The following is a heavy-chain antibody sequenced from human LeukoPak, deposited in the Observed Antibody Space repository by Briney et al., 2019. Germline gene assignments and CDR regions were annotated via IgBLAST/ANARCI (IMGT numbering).Heavy chain of an antibody. CDR2: IIPIFGTA. J-gene: IGHJ4*02. Sequence: SVKVSCKASGGTFSSYAISWVRQAPGQGLEWMGGIIPIFGTANYAQKFQGRVTITTDESTSTAYMELSSLRSEDTAVYYCARDHLPYYYDSSGYCYFDYWGQGTLVTVSS. CDR1: GGTFSSYA. CDR3: ARDHLPYYYDSSGYCYFDY. V-gene: IGHV1-69*05. D-gene: IGHD3-22*01.